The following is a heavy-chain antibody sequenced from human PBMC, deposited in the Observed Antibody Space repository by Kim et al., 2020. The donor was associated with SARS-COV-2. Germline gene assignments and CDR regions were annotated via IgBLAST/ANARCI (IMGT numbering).Heavy chain of an antibody. D-gene: IGHD6-6*01. V-gene: IGHV3-30*01. Sequence: DSVKGRFTIPRDNPKNTLYLQLNSLRAEDTAVYYCARATGPYTSSSGIYDYWGQGTLVSVSS. CDR3: ARATGPYTSSSGIYDY. J-gene: IGHJ4*02.